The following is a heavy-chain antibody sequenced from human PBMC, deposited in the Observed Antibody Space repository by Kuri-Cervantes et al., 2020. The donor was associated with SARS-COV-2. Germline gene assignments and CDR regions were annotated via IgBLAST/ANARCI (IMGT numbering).Heavy chain of an antibody. CDR1: GYTFTSYD. V-gene: IGHV1-8*01. D-gene: IGHD3-3*01. CDR3: ARVGGITIFGVVIGYYYMDV. J-gene: IGHJ6*03. Sequence: ASVKVSCKASGYTFTSYDINWVRQATGQGLEWMGWMNPNSGNTGYAQKFQGGVTMTRNTSISTAYMELSSLRSEDTAVYYCARVGGITIFGVVIGYYYMDVWGKGTTVTVSS. CDR2: MNPNSGNT.